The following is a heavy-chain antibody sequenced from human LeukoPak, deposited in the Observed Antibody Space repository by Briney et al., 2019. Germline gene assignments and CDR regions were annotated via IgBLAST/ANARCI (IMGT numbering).Heavy chain of an antibody. Sequence: GGSLRLSCAASGFTFSSYSMNWVRQAPGKGLEWVSSISSSSSYIYYADSVKGRFTISRDNAKNSLYLQMNSLRAEDTAVYYCARGLSGSYYQDYWSQGTLVTVSS. D-gene: IGHD1-26*01. CDR1: GFTFSSYS. CDR3: ARGLSGSYYQDY. V-gene: IGHV3-21*01. J-gene: IGHJ4*02. CDR2: ISSSSSYI.